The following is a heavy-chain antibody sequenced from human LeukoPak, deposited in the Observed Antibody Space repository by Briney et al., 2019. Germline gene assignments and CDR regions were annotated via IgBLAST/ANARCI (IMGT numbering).Heavy chain of an antibody. CDR1: GGTFSSYA. CDR3: ATGGSGRLYAEYFQH. CDR2: IIPIFGTA. J-gene: IGHJ1*01. D-gene: IGHD3-10*01. Sequence: GASVKVPCKASGGTFSSYAISWVRQAPGQGLEWMGGIIPIFGTANYAQKFQGRVTITADKSTSTAYMELSSLRSEDTAVYYCATGGSGRLYAEYFQHWGQGTLVTVSS. V-gene: IGHV1-69*06.